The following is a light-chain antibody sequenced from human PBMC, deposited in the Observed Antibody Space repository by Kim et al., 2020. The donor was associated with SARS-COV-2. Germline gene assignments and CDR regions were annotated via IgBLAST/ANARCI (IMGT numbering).Light chain of an antibody. CDR3: QSYDDTNVV. CDR1: SGSCASSY. CDR2: EVY. J-gene: IGLJ3*02. V-gene: IGLV6-57*03. Sequence: GRTARISCTRTSGSCASSYVQWFQQRPGSVPPTVIFEVYQRPSGFPDRFSGSVDSSSNSASLTISGLKTEDEGDYYCQSYDDTNVVFGGGTQLTVL.